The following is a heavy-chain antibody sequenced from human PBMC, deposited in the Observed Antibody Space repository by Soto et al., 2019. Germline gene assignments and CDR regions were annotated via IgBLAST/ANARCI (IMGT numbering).Heavy chain of an antibody. CDR3: ERGHQSLDV. CDR1: GFTFSDHY. Sequence: GGSLRLSCAASGFTFSDHYMSWIRQAPGKGLEWISYINPSGTNTDYAESVKGRFTISRDNAENSLYLQMNILRVEDTALYYCERGHQSLDVWGQGATVTVSS. J-gene: IGHJ6*02. CDR2: INPSGTNT. V-gene: IGHV3-11*06.